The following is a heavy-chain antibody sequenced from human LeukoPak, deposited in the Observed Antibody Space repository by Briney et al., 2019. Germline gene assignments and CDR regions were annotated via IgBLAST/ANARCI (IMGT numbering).Heavy chain of an antibody. CDR2: IYHSGST. J-gene: IGHJ6*03. D-gene: IGHD3-3*01. CDR1: GGSISSSNW. CDR3: ARGGPGDYDFWSGLKRYYMDV. V-gene: IGHV4-4*02. Sequence: SGTLSLTCAVSGGSISSSNWWSWVRQPPGKGLEWIGEIYHSGSTNYNPSLKSRVTISVDKSKNQFSLKLSSVTAADTAVYYCARGGPGDYDFWSGLKRYYMDVWGKGTTVTVSS.